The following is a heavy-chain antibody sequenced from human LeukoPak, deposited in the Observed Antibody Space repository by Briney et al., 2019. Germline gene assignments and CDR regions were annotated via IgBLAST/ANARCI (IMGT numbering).Heavy chain of an antibody. CDR2: INHSGST. J-gene: IGHJ4*02. Sequence: LSCAASGFTFSSYGIHWVRQPPGKGLEWIGEINHSGSTNYNPSLKSRVTISVDTSKNQFSLKLSSVTAADTAVYYCARGGFRRYYYDSSGYSSWNYWGQGTLVTVSS. D-gene: IGHD3-22*01. V-gene: IGHV4-34*01. CDR1: GFTFSSYG. CDR3: ARGGFRRYYYDSSGYSSWNY.